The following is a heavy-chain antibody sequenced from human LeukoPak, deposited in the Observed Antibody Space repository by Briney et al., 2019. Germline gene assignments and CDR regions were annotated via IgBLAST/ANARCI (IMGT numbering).Heavy chain of an antibody. V-gene: IGHV3-23*01. Sequence: GGSLRLSCAASGFTFSSYAMSWVRQAPGKGLEWVSAISGSGGSTYYADSVKGRFTISRDNSKNTLYLQMNSLRAEDTAVYYCAKVTAVVPAAPIDYWGQGTLVTVFS. CDR2: ISGSGGST. D-gene: IGHD2-2*01. J-gene: IGHJ4*02. CDR1: GFTFSSYA. CDR3: AKVTAVVPAAPIDY.